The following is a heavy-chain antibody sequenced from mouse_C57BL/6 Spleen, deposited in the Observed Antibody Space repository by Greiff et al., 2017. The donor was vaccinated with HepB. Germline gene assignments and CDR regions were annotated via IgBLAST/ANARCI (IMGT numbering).Heavy chain of an antibody. V-gene: IGHV1-82*01. D-gene: IGHD2-4*01. Sequence: VQLQQSGPELVKPGASVKISCKASGYAFSSSWMNWVKQRPGKGLEWIGRIYPGDGDTNYNGKFKGKATLTADKSSSTAYMQLSSLTSEDSAVYFCARDYDYDARRFAYWGQGTLVTVSA. CDR1: GYAFSSSW. J-gene: IGHJ3*01. CDR3: ARDYDYDARRFAY. CDR2: IYPGDGDT.